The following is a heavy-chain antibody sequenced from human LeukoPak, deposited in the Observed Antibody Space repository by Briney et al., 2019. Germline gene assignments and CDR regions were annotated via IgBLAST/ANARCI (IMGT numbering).Heavy chain of an antibody. CDR3: AKDGKALSTVTTTAIFDY. CDR2: ISGSGANT. J-gene: IGHJ4*02. V-gene: IGHV3-23*01. D-gene: IGHD4-11*01. Sequence: PGGSLRLSCAASGFTFNSYGMSWVRQAPGKGLEWVSAISGSGANTYYADSVKGRFTISRDNSKNTLYLQMNSLRAEDTAVYYCAKDGKALSTVTTTAIFDYWGQGTLVTVSS. CDR1: GFTFNSYG.